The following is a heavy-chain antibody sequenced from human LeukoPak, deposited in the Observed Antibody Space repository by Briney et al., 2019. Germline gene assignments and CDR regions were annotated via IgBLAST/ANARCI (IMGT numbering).Heavy chain of an antibody. CDR1: GGSISSSSYY. D-gene: IGHD4-11*01. V-gene: IGHV4-39*01. CDR2: IYYSGST. Sequence: SETLSLTCTVCGGSISSSSYYWGWIRQPPGKGLEWIGSIYYSGSTYYHPSLKSRVTISVDTSKNQFSLTMSSVTAADTAVYYCARPTGRAWCDPWGQGTLVTVSS. CDR3: ARPTGRAWCDP. J-gene: IGHJ5*02.